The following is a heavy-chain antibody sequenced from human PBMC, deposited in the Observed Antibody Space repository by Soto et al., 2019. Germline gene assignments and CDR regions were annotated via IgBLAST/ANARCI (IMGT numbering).Heavy chain of an antibody. CDR2: ISYDGSNK. D-gene: IGHD1-26*01. CDR1: GFTFSSYG. J-gene: IGHJ4*02. V-gene: IGHV3-30*18. Sequence: QVQLVESGGGVVQPGRSLRLSCAASGFTFSSYGMHWVRQAPGKGLEWVAVISYDGSNKYYADSVKGRFTISRDNYKNTLYLQMNSLRAEDTAVYYCAKVDYSGSYLDFCGQGPLVGVSS. CDR3: AKVDYSGSYLDF.